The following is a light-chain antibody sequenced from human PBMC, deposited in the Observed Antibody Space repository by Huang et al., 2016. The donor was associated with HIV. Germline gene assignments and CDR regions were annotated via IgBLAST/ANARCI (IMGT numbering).Light chain of an antibody. CDR3: QQRSNWPRT. V-gene: IGKV3-11*01. Sequence: EIVLTPSPATLSLSPGERATLSCRASQSISSYLAWYQQKPGKAPRLLVYDASNRATGIPARFSGSGSGTDFTLTISSLEPEDFAVYYCQQRSNWPRTFGRGTKVEIK. CDR2: DAS. CDR1: QSISSY. J-gene: IGKJ1*01.